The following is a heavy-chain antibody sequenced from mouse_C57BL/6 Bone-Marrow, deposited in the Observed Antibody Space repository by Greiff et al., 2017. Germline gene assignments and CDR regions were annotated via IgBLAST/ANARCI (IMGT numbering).Heavy chain of an antibody. Sequence: VQLQQSGAELMKPGASVKLSCKATGYTFTGYWIEWVKQRPGHGLEWIGENLPGSGSTNYNEKIKGQATFTADTASNTAYMQLSSLTTEDSAISYYARRDGNYWFAYWGQGTLVTVSA. V-gene: IGHV1-9*01. J-gene: IGHJ3*01. CDR2: NLPGSGST. CDR3: ARRDGNYWFAY. D-gene: IGHD2-1*01. CDR1: GYTFTGYW.